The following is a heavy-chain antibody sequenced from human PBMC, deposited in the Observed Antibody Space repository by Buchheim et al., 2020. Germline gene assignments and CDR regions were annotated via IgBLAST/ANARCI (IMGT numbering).Heavy chain of an antibody. CDR1: GFTFSDYY. Sequence: EVQLVESGGGLVQPGGSLRLSCAASGFTFSDYYMDWVRQAPGKGLEWVGRIRKNTNDYTTEYAASVTGRFTISRDDSKNFLYLQMNSLKTEDTADYSCARELGQRNYYFYHGMDGWGQGTT. J-gene: IGHJ6*02. CDR2: IRKNTNDYTT. CDR3: ARELGQRNYYFYHGMDG. V-gene: IGHV3-72*01. D-gene: IGHD6-6*01.